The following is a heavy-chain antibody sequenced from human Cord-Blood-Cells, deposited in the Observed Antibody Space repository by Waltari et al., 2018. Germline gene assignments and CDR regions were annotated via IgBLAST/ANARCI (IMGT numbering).Heavy chain of an antibody. D-gene: IGHD6-13*01. J-gene: IGHJ4*02. V-gene: IGHV3-30*18. CDR1: GFTFSSYG. Sequence: QVQLVESGGGVVQPGRSLRLSCAASGFTFSSYGMHGVRQAPGKGLEWVAVISYDGSNKYYADSVKGRFTISRDNSKNTLYLQMNSLRAEDTAVYYCAKAGYSSSWYFDYWGQGTLVTVSS. CDR3: AKAGYSSSWYFDY. CDR2: ISYDGSNK.